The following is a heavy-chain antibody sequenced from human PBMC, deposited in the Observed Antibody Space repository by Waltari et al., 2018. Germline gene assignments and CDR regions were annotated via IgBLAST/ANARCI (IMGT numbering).Heavy chain of an antibody. Sequence: EVQLLASGGGLVQAGGSLRLSCAASGFTFSSYAMSWVRQAPGKGLEWVSVIYSGGSTYKADHVKGRFAISRSNSNDTLYQQMNSRRAEETAVYYWAGKDFDATPWGFDYWGQGTLVTVSS. J-gene: IGHJ4*02. CDR3: AGKDFDATPWGFDY. D-gene: IGHD7-27*01. CDR2: IYSGGST. CDR1: GFTFSSYA. V-gene: IGHV3-23*03.